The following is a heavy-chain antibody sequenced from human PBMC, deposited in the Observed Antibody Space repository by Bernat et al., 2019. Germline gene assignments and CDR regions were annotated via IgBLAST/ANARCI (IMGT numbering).Heavy chain of an antibody. Sequence: EVQLVESGGDLVQPGGSLRLSCAASGFTFSSYWMSWVRQAPGKGLEWVANIKQDGSEKYYVDSVKGRFTISRDNAKNSLYLQMNSLRAEDTAVYYCARGPVTHLYYYYYGMDVWGQGTTVTVSS. J-gene: IGHJ6*02. CDR3: ARGPVTHLYYYYYGMDV. CDR1: GFTFSSYW. D-gene: IGHD4-11*01. V-gene: IGHV3-7*03. CDR2: IKQDGSEK.